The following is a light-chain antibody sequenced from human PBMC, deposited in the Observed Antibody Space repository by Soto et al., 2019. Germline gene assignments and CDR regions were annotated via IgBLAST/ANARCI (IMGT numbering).Light chain of an antibody. CDR3: HQYGTAPLT. J-gene: IGKJ3*01. CDR2: GAS. CDR1: QSVAANY. Sequence: EVVLTQSPGTLSLSPGDSATLSCRASQSVAANYLAWYQQKSGQAPRLLIYGASSRATGIPDRFSGSGSGTDLNLTISRLEPEDFSVYYCHQYGTAPLTCGPGTKVDIK. V-gene: IGKV3-20*01.